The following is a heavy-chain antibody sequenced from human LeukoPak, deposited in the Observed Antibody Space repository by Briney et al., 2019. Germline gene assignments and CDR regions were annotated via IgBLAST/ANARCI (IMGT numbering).Heavy chain of an antibody. D-gene: IGHD6-19*01. J-gene: IGHJ4*02. Sequence: GRSLRLSCAASGFTFSSYGMHWVRQAPGKGLEWAAVISYDGSNKYYADSVKGRFTISRDNSKNTLYLQMNSLRAEDTAVYYCAKDRRGWPFDYWGQGTLVTVSS. V-gene: IGHV3-30*18. CDR1: GFTFSSYG. CDR3: AKDRRGWPFDY. CDR2: ISYDGSNK.